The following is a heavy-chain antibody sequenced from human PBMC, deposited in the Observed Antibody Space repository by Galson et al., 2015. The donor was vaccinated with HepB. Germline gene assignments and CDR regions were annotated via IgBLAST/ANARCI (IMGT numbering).Heavy chain of an antibody. CDR3: AKDRSIGVATTIFDY. J-gene: IGHJ4*02. CDR1: GFTFSSYN. CDR2: ISSNSDYI. Sequence: SLRLSCAASGFTFSSYNMNWVRQPPGKGLEWVSSISSNSDYIYYADSVRGRFTISRDNSKDTLHLQMNSLRAEDTAVYYCAKDRSIGVATTIFDYWGRGTLVTVSS. D-gene: IGHD1-26*01. V-gene: IGHV3-23*01.